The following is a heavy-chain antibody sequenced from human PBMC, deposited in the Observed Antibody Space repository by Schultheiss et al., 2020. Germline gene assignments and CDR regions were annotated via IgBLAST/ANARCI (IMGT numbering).Heavy chain of an antibody. D-gene: IGHD3-10*01. J-gene: IGHJ5*02. V-gene: IGHV1-18*01. CDR3: AREWAMVRGPYNWFDP. CDR1: GYTFTSYG. Sequence: ASVKVSCKASGYTFTSYGISWVRQAPGQGLEWMGWISAYNGNTNYAQKFQGRVTMTTDTSTSTAYMELRSLRSDDTAVYYCAREWAMVRGPYNWFDPWGQGTLVTVSS. CDR2: ISAYNGNT.